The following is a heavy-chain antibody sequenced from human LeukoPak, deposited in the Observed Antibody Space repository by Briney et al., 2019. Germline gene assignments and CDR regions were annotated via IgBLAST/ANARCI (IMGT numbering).Heavy chain of an antibody. V-gene: IGHV3-15*01. CDR3: TLIQGWGSGSYRDF. CDR1: GFSISNDW. D-gene: IGHD3-10*01. CDR2: VKSRSAGETT. J-gene: IGHJ4*02. Sequence: GGSLRLSCAASGFSISNDWMSWVRQAPGKGLEWVARVKSRSAGETTDYAAPVNGRFTISRDDSKNTLYLQMNSLKTEDTAVYYCTLIQGWGSGSYRDFWGQGTLVTVSS.